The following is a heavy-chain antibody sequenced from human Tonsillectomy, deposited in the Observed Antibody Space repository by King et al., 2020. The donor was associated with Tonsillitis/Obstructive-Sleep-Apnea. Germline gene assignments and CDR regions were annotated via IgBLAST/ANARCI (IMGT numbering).Heavy chain of an antibody. CDR2: ISYSGSA. Sequence: QLQESGPGLVKPSKTLSLTCTVSNGSITSAGYYWSWIRHHPGKGLEWIGYISYSGSAYYSPSLKSRLTISVDTSKNQFSLNLSSVTAADTAVYYCASTTPPYYYYYMDVWGKGTTVTVSS. CDR3: ASTTPPYYYYYMDV. J-gene: IGHJ6*03. V-gene: IGHV4-31*03. D-gene: IGHD1-1*01. CDR1: NGSITSAGYY.